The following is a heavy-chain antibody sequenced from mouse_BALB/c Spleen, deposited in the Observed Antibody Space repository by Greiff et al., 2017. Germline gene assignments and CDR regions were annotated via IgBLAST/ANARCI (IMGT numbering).Heavy chain of an antibody. J-gene: IGHJ2*01. CDR3: ARHEGTTVVDY. CDR1: GFTFSSYG. CDR2: ISSGGSYT. D-gene: IGHD1-1*01. Sequence: EVQVVESGGDLVKPGGSLKLSCAASGFTFSSYGMSWVRQTPDKRLEWVATISSGGSYTYYPDSVKGRFTISRDNAKNTLYLQMSSLKSEDTAMYYCARHEGTTVVDYWGQGTTLTVSS. V-gene: IGHV5-6*01.